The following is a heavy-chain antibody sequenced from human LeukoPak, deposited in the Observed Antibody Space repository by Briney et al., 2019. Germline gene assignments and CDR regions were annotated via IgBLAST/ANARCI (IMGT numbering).Heavy chain of an antibody. CDR3: AKYQTGTWTSYDSSDI. Sequence: GGSLRLSCTASGFSFSSPGMYWVRQAPGKGLEWVSSINGESTFKVYADSVKGRFTISRDNAKNSLYLQMDSLRAEDTAVYYCAKYQTGTWTSYDSSDIWGQGTLVTVSS. CDR1: GFSFSSPG. V-gene: IGHV3-21*01. CDR2: INGESTFK. J-gene: IGHJ3*02. D-gene: IGHD1-7*01.